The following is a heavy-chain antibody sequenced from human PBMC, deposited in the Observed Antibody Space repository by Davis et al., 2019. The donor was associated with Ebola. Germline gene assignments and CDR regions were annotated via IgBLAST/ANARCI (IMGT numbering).Heavy chain of an antibody. D-gene: IGHD3-22*01. CDR2: LYSGGSI. J-gene: IGHJ4*02. Sequence: PGGSLRLSCAASGFTVSSNYMSWVRQAPGKGLEWVSVLYSGGSIYYADSVKGRFTISRDNSKNTLYLQMNSLRAEDTAVYYCATFYYDSSGGADASYWGQGTLVTVSS. CDR3: ATFYYDSSGGADASY. V-gene: IGHV3-53*01. CDR1: GFTVSSNY.